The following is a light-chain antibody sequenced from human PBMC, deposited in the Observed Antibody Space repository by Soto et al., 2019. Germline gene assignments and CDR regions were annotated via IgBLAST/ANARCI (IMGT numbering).Light chain of an antibody. Sequence: QSVLTQPASVSGSPGQSITISCTGTSSDVGRYHLVSWYQQHPSKAPKLMIYEGSKRPSGVSNRFSGSKSGNTASLTISGLQAEDEADYYCCSYAGSSTFFGTGTKLTVL. CDR1: SSDVGRYHL. CDR3: CSYAGSSTF. CDR2: EGS. V-gene: IGLV2-23*03. J-gene: IGLJ1*01.